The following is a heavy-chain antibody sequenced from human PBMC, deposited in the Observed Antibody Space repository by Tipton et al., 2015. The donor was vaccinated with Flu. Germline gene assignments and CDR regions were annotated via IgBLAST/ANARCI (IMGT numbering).Heavy chain of an antibody. J-gene: IGHJ5*02. CDR2: IGNSGTNV. CDR3: ARGQMDGDWLAYFDP. V-gene: IGHV3-48*03. CDR1: GFMFSSYE. Sequence: GSLRLSCAASGFMFSSYEMSWVRQAPGKGLELVSYIGNSGTNVYYGDSVKGRFTISRDNAKNSLSLQMNSLRVEDTAIYHCARGQMDGDWLAYFDPWGQGTLVTVSS. D-gene: IGHD3-9*01.